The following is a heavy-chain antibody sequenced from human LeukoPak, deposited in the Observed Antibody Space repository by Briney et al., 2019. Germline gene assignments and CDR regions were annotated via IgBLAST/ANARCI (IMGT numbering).Heavy chain of an antibody. CDR2: IYYSGST. Sequence: SETLSLTCTVSGGSINSYYWSWIRQPPGKGLEWIGYIYYSGSTNYNPSLKSRVTISVDTSKNQFSLKLSSVTAADTAVYYCASSHMTTVTYFDYWGQGTLVTVSS. CDR1: GGSINSYY. D-gene: IGHD4-11*01. CDR3: ASSHMTTVTYFDY. J-gene: IGHJ4*02. V-gene: IGHV4-59*01.